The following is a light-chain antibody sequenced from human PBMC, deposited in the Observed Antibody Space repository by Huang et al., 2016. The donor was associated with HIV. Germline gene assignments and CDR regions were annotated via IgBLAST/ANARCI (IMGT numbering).Light chain of an antibody. V-gene: IGKV2-30*02. Sequence: DVVMTQSPLSLPVTLGQPASISCSSSQSLVHSDGNTYLSWFQQRPGQSPRLLIYKLSNRDSWVPDRFSGSGSGTDFTLNITSVEAEDVGVYYCMQGTHWPLTFGGGTKVEIK. J-gene: IGKJ4*01. CDR3: MQGTHWPLT. CDR1: QSLVHSDGNTY. CDR2: KLS.